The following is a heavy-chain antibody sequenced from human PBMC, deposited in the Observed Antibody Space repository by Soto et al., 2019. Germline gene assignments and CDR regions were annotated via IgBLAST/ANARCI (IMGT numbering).Heavy chain of an antibody. Sequence: QVQLVESGGDLVKPGGSLRLSCAASGFTFSDYYMTWIRQAPGKGLEWISYISSSGSTIYYADSVKGRFTISRDNAKNSLCLQMNSLRAEDTAVYYCARDVMITFGGIIVNRYYYMDVWGKETTVTVSS. CDR2: ISSSGSTI. D-gene: IGHD3-16*02. CDR3: ARDVMITFGGIIVNRYYYMDV. J-gene: IGHJ6*03. CDR1: GFTFSDYY. V-gene: IGHV3-11*01.